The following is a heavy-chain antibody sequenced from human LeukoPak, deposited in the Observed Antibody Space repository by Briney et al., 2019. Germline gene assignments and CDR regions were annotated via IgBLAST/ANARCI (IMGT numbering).Heavy chain of an antibody. J-gene: IGHJ4*02. V-gene: IGHV1-69*04. CDR2: IIPILGIA. Sequence: ASVKVSCKASGYTFITYAISWVRQAAGQGLEWMGRIIPILGIANYAQKFQGRVTITADKSTSTAYMELSSLRSEDTAVYYCAKRLVAAGPYFDYWGQGTLVTVSS. CDR3: AKRLVAAGPYFDY. D-gene: IGHD6-13*01. CDR1: GYTFITYA.